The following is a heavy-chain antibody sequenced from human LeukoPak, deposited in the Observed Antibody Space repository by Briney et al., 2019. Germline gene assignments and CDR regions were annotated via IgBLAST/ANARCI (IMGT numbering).Heavy chain of an antibody. CDR3: ARGTIAARHKSNWFDP. V-gene: IGHV3-11*01. CDR2: ISSSGSTI. J-gene: IGHJ5*02. CDR1: GFTFSDYY. Sequence: GGSLRLSCAASGFTFSDYYMSWIRQAPGKGLEWVSYISSSGSTIYYADSVKGRFTISRDNAKNSLYLQMNSLRAEDTAVYYCARGTIAARHKSNWFDPWGQGTLVTVSS. D-gene: IGHD6-6*01.